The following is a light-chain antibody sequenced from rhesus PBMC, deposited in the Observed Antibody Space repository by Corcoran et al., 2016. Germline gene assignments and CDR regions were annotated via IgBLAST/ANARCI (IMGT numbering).Light chain of an antibody. J-gene: IGKJ4*01. CDR2: GAS. V-gene: IGKV3S9*01. CDR3: QQYSNWPPT. CDR1: QSVSSY. Sequence: EIVMTQSPATLSLSPGERATLSCRASQSVSSYVAWYQQKPEQAPRLLIDGASSRATGIPHRFIGRGSGTDFTLTISSLEPEDVAVYYCQQYSNWPPTFGGGTKVEIK.